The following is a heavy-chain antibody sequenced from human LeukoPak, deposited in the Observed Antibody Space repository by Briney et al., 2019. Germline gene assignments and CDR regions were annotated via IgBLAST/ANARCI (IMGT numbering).Heavy chain of an antibody. D-gene: IGHD3-22*01. J-gene: IGHJ4*02. V-gene: IGHV3-23*01. CDR1: GFTFSSYA. CDR2: ISGSGSAI. CDR3: ARAGHDSRLTLYYFDY. Sequence: SGGSLRLSCAASGFTFSSYAMSWVRQAPGKGLEWVSAISGSGSAIYYADSVKGRFTISRDNAKNSLYLQMNNLRAEDTAVYYCARAGHDSRLTLYYFDYWGQGTLVTVSS.